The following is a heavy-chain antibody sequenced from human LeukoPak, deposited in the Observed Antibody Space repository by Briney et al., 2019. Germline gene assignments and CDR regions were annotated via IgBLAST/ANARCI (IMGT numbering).Heavy chain of an antibody. CDR3: ARYMVRETNYYYYYGMDV. CDR1: GFTFSSYA. J-gene: IGHJ6*02. CDR2: ISGSGGST. D-gene: IGHD3-10*01. Sequence: GGSLRLSCAASGFTFSSYAMSWVRQAPGKGLEWVSAISGSGGSTYYADSVKGRFTISRDDSKNTLYLQMNSLRAEDTAVYYCARYMVRETNYYYYYGMDVWGQGTTVTVSS. V-gene: IGHV3-23*01.